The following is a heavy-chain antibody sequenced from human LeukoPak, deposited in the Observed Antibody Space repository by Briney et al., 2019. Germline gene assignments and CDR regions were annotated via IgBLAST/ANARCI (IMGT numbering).Heavy chain of an antibody. Sequence: SVKVSCKASGGTFSSYAISWVRQAPGQGLEWMGGIIPIFGTANYAQKFQGRVTITADESTSTAYMELSSLRSEDTAVYYCARPGQLVPSHAFDIWGQGTMVTVSS. CDR1: GGTFSSYA. CDR3: ARPGQLVPSHAFDI. CDR2: IIPIFGTA. J-gene: IGHJ3*02. D-gene: IGHD6-6*01. V-gene: IGHV1-69*13.